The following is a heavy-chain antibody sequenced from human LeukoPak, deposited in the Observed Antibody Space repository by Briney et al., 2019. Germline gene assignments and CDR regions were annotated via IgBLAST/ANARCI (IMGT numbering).Heavy chain of an antibody. J-gene: IGHJ6*02. Sequence: SETLSLTCTVSGGSISSYYWSWIRQPPGKGLEWIGYIYYSGSTNYNPSLKSRVTISVDTSKNQFSLKLSSVTAADTAVYYCARGHSGYASYYGMDVWGQGTRSPSP. CDR1: GGSISSYY. CDR2: IYYSGST. CDR3: ARGHSGYASYYGMDV. D-gene: IGHD5-12*01. V-gene: IGHV4-59*01.